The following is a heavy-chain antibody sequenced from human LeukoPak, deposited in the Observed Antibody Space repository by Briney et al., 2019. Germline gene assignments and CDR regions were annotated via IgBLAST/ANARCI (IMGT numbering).Heavy chain of an antibody. CDR2: IYTSGST. D-gene: IGHD3-22*01. CDR1: GGSISSYY. CDR3: ARGSHYYDSSGYVDY. V-gene: IGHV4-4*07. J-gene: IGHJ4*02. Sequence: SETLSLTCTVSGGSISSYYWSWIRQPAGKGLEWIGRIYTSGSTNYNPSLKSRVTMSVDTFKNQFSLKLSSVTAADTAVYYCARGSHYYDSSGYVDYWGQGTLVTVSS.